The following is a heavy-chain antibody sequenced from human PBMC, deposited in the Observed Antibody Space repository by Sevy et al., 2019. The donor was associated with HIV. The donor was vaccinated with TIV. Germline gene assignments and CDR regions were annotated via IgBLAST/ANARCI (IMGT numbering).Heavy chain of an antibody. D-gene: IGHD3-22*01. J-gene: IGHJ1*01. Sequence: GGSLRLSCIASGFTFSNYAMTWVRQAPGKGLEWVAVISYDGSNKYYADSVKGRFTISRDNSKNTLYLQMNSLRAEDTAVYYCAKDTRSGYYDSSGYSHFQHWGQGTLVTVSS. CDR1: GFTFSNYA. V-gene: IGHV3-30*18. CDR2: ISYDGSNK. CDR3: AKDTRSGYYDSSGYSHFQH.